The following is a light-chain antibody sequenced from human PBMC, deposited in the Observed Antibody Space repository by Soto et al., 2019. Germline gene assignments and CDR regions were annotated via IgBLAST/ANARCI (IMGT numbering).Light chain of an antibody. CDR3: LQHNSYPWT. CDR2: GAS. Sequence: DIQMTQSPSSLSASVGDRVTITCQASQGISTYLNWYQQKPGKAPKLLIYGASNLETGVPSRFSGSGSGTDFTFTISSLQPEDFATYYCLQHNSYPWTFGQGTKVDVK. V-gene: IGKV1-33*01. CDR1: QGISTY. J-gene: IGKJ1*01.